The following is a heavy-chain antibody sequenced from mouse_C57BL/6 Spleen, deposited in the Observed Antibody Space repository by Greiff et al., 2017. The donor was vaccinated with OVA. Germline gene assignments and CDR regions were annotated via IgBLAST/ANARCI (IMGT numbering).Heavy chain of an antibody. CDR2: ISSGSSTI. CDR3: ARSGYSYYAMDY. D-gene: IGHD2-3*01. Sequence: EVHLVESGGGLVKPGGSLKLSCAASGFTFSDYGMHWVRQAPEKGLEWVAYISSGSSTIYYADTVKGRFTISRDNAKNTLFLQMTSLRSEDTAMYYCARSGYSYYAMDYWGQGTSVTVSS. V-gene: IGHV5-17*01. CDR1: GFTFSDYG. J-gene: IGHJ4*01.